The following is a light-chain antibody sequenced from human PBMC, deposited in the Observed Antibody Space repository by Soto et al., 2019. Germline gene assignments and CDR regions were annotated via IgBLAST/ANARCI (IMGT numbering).Light chain of an antibody. CDR2: EVS. CDR3: GSYTSSNTLV. V-gene: IGLV2-14*01. Sequence: QSALTQPASVSGSPGQSITISCTGTSSDVGAYNYVSWYQQHPGKAPKLMIFEVSDRPSGVSNRFSGSKSGNTASLTISGLQAEDEADYYCGSYTSSNTLVFGAGTKLTLL. J-gene: IGLJ2*01. CDR1: SSDVGAYNY.